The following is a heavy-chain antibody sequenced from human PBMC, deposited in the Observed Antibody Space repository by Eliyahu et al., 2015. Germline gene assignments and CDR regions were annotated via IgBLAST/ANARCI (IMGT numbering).Heavy chain of an antibody. V-gene: IGHV4-30-4*01. CDR1: GGSISSGDYY. J-gene: IGHJ4*02. D-gene: IGHD3-22*01. CDR2: IYYSGST. CDR3: ARVGGYYYYDGSGYQSNVDY. Sequence: QVQLQESGPGLVKPSQTLSLTCTVSGGSISSGDYYWSWIRQPPGKGLEWIGYIYYSGSTYYNPSLKSRVTLSVDTSKNQFFLKLSSVTAADTAVYYCARVGGYYYYDGSGYQSNVDYWGQGTLVTVSS.